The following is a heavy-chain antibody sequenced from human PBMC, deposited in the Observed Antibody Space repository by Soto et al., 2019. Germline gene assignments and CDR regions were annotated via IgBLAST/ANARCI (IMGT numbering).Heavy chain of an antibody. V-gene: IGHV3-74*01. D-gene: IGHD3-16*01. CDR3: ARGALGFYYYMDV. J-gene: IGHJ6*03. CDR2: INSDGSST. CDR1: GFTFSSYW. Sequence: EVQLVESGGGLVQPGGSLRLSCAASGFTFSSYWMHWVRQAPGKGLVWVSRINSDGSSTSYADSVKGRFTISRDNAKNTLYLQMNSPRAEDTAVYYCARGALGFYYYMDVWGKGTTVTVSS.